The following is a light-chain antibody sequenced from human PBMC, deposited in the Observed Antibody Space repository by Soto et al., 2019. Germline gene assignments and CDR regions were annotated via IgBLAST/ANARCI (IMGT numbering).Light chain of an antibody. V-gene: IGKV1-33*01. CDR3: QQYYNVPFT. CDR2: DAS. Sequence: DIQMTQSPSPLSSSVGDTITITCRASQGISNSLNWYQLRPEEAPKLLIYDASNLAPGVPDRFSGSGSGTHFTFTVSSLQTEDMAVYYCQQYYNVPFTFGHGTKVEIK. CDR1: QGISNS. J-gene: IGKJ3*01.